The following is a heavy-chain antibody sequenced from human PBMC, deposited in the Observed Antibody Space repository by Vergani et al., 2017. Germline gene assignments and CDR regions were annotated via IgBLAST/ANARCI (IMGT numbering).Heavy chain of an antibody. D-gene: IGHD3-16*01. V-gene: IGHV3-33*06. J-gene: IGHJ4*02. CDR3: AKHFRGWGIDY. CDR2: TWYDGNNK. CDR1: GFTFNQYG. Sequence: QVQLVESGGGVVQPGRSLRLSCAASGFTFNQYGMHWVRQAPGKGLEWVAVTWYDGNNKQYADSVKGRFTISRDNSKSTMYLQMNSLRDEDTATYYCAKHFRGWGIDYWGQGTQVIVSS.